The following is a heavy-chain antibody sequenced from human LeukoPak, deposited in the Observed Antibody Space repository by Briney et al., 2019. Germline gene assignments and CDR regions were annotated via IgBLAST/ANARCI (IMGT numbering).Heavy chain of an antibody. V-gene: IGHV3-48*03. CDR2: ITTSGSTSTI. J-gene: IGHJ6*04. CDR1: GFTFSSYE. Sequence: GGSLRLSCAAPGFTFSSYEMIWVRQAPGKGLEWVSYITTSGSTSTIYYADSVRGRFTISRDNAKNSLYLQMNSLRAEDTAVYYCARGSGMDVWGKGTTVTVSS. CDR3: ARGSGMDV.